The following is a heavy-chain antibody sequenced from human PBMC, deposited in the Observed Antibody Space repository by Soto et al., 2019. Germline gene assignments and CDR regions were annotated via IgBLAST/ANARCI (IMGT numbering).Heavy chain of an antibody. V-gene: IGHV4-34*01. D-gene: IGHD7-27*01. CDR3: ARGPTGDPTDY. CDR1: GGSFSGYY. J-gene: IGHJ4*02. CDR2: INHSGST. Sequence: SETLSLTCAVYGGSFSGYYWSWIRQPPGKGLEWIGEINHSGSTNYNPSLKSRVTISVDTSKNQFSLKLSSVTAADTAVYYCARGPTGDPTDYWGQGTLVTVSS.